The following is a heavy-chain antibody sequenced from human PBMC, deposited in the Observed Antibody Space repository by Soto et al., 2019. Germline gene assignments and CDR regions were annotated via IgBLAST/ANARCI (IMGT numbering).Heavy chain of an antibody. CDR1: GGTFNSYT. CDR2: IIPIFGTT. Sequence: QVQLVQSGTEVKKPGSSVKGSCQASGGTFNSYTITWVRQAPGQGLEWMGGIIPIFGTTNYAQKFQGRVTITADESTSTAYMELISLRSEDTAVYYCATEKGSGSGWYDRYFDLWGRGTLVTVSS. V-gene: IGHV1-69*01. D-gene: IGHD6-19*01. CDR3: ATEKGSGSGWYDRYFDL. J-gene: IGHJ2*01.